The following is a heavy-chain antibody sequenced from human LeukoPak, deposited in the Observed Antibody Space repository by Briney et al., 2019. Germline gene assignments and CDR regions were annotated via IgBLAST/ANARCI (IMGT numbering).Heavy chain of an antibody. J-gene: IGHJ6*02. CDR3: ARDQGLRYSSSYYYGMDV. Sequence: GGSLRLSCAASGFTFSSYSMNWVRQAPGKGLEWVSSISSSSSYIYYADSVKGRFTISRDNSKNTLYLQMNSLRAEDTAVYYCARDQGLRYSSSYYYGMDVWGQGTTVTVSS. CDR2: ISSSSSYI. CDR1: GFTFSSYS. V-gene: IGHV3-21*01. D-gene: IGHD6-6*01.